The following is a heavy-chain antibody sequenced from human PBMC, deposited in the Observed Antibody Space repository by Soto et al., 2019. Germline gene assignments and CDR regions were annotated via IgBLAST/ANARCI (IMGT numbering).Heavy chain of an antibody. D-gene: IGHD2-15*01. Sequence: ASVKVSCKASGYTFINYSMHWVRQAPGQGLEWMGWINPNSGGTNYAQKFQGWVTMTRDTSISTAYMELSRLRSDDTAVYYCARDYCSGGSCYSGSGMDVWGQGTTVTVSS. V-gene: IGHV1-2*04. CDR1: GYTFINYS. CDR2: INPNSGGT. J-gene: IGHJ6*02. CDR3: ARDYCSGGSCYSGSGMDV.